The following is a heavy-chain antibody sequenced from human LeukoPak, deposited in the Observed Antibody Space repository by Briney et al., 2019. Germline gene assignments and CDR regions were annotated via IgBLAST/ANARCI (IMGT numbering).Heavy chain of an antibody. CDR3: ARLMWELPPHYYYMDV. CDR2: ISSSSSYI. V-gene: IGHV3-11*06. Sequence: GGSLRLSCAASGFTFSDYYMSWIRQAPGKGLEWVSSISSSSSYIYYADSVKGRFTISRDNAKKSLFLQMNSLRAEDTAVYYCARLMWELPPHYYYMDVWGKGTTVTISS. CDR1: GFTFSDYY. J-gene: IGHJ6*03. D-gene: IGHD1-26*01.